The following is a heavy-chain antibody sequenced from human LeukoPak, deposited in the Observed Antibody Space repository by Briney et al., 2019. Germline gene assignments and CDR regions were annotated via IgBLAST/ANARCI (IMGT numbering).Heavy chain of an antibody. CDR3: ARELSKPDYYYYYMDV. CDR1: GYTFTGYY. CDR2: INPNSGGT. V-gene: IGHV1-2*02. J-gene: IGHJ6*03. Sequence: ASVKVSCKASGYTFTGYYMHWVRQAPGQGLEWMGWINPNSGGTNYAQKFQGRVTMTRDTSISTAYMELSRLRSDDTAVYYCARELSKPDYYYYYMDVWGKGTTVTVSS.